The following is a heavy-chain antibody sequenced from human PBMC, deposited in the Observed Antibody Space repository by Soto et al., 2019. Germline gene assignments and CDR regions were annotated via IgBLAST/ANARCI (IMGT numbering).Heavy chain of an antibody. CDR3: ARTDSFEM. Sequence: VQLVESGGGLGQPGGSLRLSCAASTFSFSSFSMNWVRQAPGKGLEWVSYISNTGGTIYYADSVKGRFTVSRDSARNSLYLQMNSLRAEDTAVYYCARTDSFEMWGQGTMVTVS. CDR1: TFSFSSFS. CDR2: ISNTGGTI. V-gene: IGHV3-48*01. J-gene: IGHJ3*02.